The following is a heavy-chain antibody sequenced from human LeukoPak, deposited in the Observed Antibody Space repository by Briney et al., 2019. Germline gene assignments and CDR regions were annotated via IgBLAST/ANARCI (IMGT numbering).Heavy chain of an antibody. J-gene: IGHJ4*02. CDR2: ISVSGGKT. CDR1: GFTFRSYA. Sequence: GGSLRLSCAGSGFTFRSYAMSWVRQAPGKGLEWVSAISVSGGKTYYADSVKGRFTISRDNSKNTLFLQMNSLRAEDTAVYYCAKDRSLDGGNSNGYFDSWGQGTLVTVSS. CDR3: AKDRSLDGGNSNGYFDS. V-gene: IGHV3-23*01. D-gene: IGHD4-23*01.